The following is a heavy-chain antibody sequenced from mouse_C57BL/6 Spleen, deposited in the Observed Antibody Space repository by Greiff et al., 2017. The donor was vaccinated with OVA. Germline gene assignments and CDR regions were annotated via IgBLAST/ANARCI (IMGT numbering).Heavy chain of an antibody. V-gene: IGHV10-1*01. CDR2: IRSKSNNYAT. Sequence: DVKLVESGGGLVQPKGSLKLSCAASGFSFNTYAMNWVRQAPGKGLEWVARIRSKSNNYATYYADSVKDRFTISRDASESMLYLQIHNLKTDDTATYYCVGQGCDYDYHGAWFAYWGQGTLVTVSA. D-gene: IGHD2-4*01. CDR1: GFSFNTYA. J-gene: IGHJ3*01. CDR3: VGQGCDYDYHGAWFAY.